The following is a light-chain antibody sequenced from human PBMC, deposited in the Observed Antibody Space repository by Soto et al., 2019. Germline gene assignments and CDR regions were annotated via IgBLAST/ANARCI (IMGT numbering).Light chain of an antibody. V-gene: IGKV3-20*01. CDR2: GAS. CDR1: QSVRNNY. Sequence: EIVLTQSPGTLSLSPGERATLSCRASQSVRNNYLAWYQQKPGQAPRLLIYGASSRATGIPDRFSGSGSGTDFTLTISRLEPEDFAVYYCQQYNDWPPYTFGQGTKLEMK. J-gene: IGKJ2*01. CDR3: QQYNDWPPYT.